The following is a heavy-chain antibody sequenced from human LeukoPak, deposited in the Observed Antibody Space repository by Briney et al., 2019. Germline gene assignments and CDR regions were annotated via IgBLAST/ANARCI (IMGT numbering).Heavy chain of an antibody. V-gene: IGHV3-23*01. D-gene: IGHD6-19*01. CDR2: ISGSCGST. CDR1: GFTFSSYA. CDR3: AKASRAYSSGWYYFDY. J-gene: IGHJ4*02. Sequence: GGSLRLSCAASGFTFSSYAMSGVRQAPGKGLEWVSAISGSCGSTYYADSVKGRFTISRDNSKNTLYLQMNSLRAEDTAVYYCAKASRAYSSGWYYFDYWGQGTLVTVSS.